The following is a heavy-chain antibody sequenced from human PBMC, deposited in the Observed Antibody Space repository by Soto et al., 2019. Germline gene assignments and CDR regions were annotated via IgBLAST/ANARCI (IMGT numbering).Heavy chain of an antibody. CDR1: GGSISSSSYY. CDR3: AGHVISEQWLAPDFDY. CDR2: IYYSGST. V-gene: IGHV4-39*01. J-gene: IGHJ4*02. D-gene: IGHD6-19*01. Sequence: QLQLQESGPGLVKPSETLSLTCTVSGGSISSSSYYWGWIRQPPGKGLEWIGSIYYSGSTYYNPSLKSRVTISVDTSKNQFSLKLSSVTAADTAVYYCAGHVISEQWLAPDFDYWGQGTLVTVSS.